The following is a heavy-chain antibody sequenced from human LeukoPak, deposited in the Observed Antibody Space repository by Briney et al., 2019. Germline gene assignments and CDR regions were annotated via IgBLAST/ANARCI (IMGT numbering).Heavy chain of an antibody. CDR2: ISYDGSNK. CDR1: GFTFSSYG. V-gene: IGHV3-30*03. D-gene: IGHD3-10*01. CDR3: ASAPYGSGTFLDY. Sequence: GGSLRLSCAASGFTFSSYGMHWVRQAPGKGLEWVAVISYDGSNKYSADSVKGRFTISRDNSKNTLYLQMNSLRAEDTAVYYCASAPYGSGTFLDYWGQGTLVTVSS. J-gene: IGHJ4*02.